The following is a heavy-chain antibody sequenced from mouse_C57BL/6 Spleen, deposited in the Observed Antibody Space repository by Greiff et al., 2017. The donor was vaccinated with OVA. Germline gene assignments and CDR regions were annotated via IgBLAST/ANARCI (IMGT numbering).Heavy chain of an antibody. CDR1: GYSITSGYY. Sequence: EVQLVESGPGLVKPSQSLSLTCSVTGYSITSGYYWNWIRQFPGNKLEWMGYISYDGSNNYNPSLKNRISITRDTSKNQFFLKLNSVTTEDTATYYCARRGGNYYWYFDVWGTGTTVTVSS. J-gene: IGHJ1*03. CDR2: ISYDGSN. V-gene: IGHV3-6*01. CDR3: ARRGGNYYWYFDV.